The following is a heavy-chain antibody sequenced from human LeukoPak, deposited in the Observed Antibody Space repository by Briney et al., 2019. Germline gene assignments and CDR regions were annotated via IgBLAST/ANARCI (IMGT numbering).Heavy chain of an antibody. Sequence: ASVKVSCKASGGTFSSYAISWVRQAPGQGLEWMGIINPSGGNTNYAQKFQGRVTMTRDTSTSTVYMELSSLKSEDTAVYYCARVRDGYNDAYDIWGQGTMVTVSS. CDR2: INPSGGNT. D-gene: IGHD5-24*01. J-gene: IGHJ3*02. V-gene: IGHV1-46*01. CDR1: GGTFSSYA. CDR3: ARVRDGYNDAYDI.